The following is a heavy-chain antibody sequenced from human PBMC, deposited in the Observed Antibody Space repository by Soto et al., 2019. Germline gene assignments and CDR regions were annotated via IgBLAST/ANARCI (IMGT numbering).Heavy chain of an antibody. CDR1: GGSISSGGHF. CDR2: ISYSGST. J-gene: IGHJ1*01. Sequence: QVQLQESGPGLVKPSQTLSLTCTVSGGSISSGGHFWNWIRQHPGKGLEWIGYISYSGSTYYNPSLKSRVTISVDTSKNQFSLKMSSVTAADTAVYYCVRDYSGYDFLHWGQGTLVTVSS. D-gene: IGHD5-12*01. V-gene: IGHV4-31*03. CDR3: VRDYSGYDFLH.